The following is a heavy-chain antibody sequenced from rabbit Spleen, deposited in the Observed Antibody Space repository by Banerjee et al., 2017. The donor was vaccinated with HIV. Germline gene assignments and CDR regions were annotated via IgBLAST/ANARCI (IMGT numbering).Heavy chain of an antibody. D-gene: IGHD5-1*01. J-gene: IGHJ6*01. CDR2: IDSGSSGFT. CDR1: GVSFSSSSY. Sequence: QSLEESGGDLVKPGASLTLTCTASGVSFSSSSYMCWVRQAPGKGLEWIACIDSGSSGFTYFATWAKGRFTCSKTSSTTVTLLMTRLTAADTATYFCARAYGSYSYGMDLWGQGTLVTVS. CDR3: ARAYGSYSYGMDL. V-gene: IGHV1S40*01.